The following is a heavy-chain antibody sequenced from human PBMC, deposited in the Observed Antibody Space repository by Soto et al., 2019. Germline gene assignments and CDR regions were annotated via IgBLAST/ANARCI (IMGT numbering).Heavy chain of an antibody. Sequence: EVQLLDSGAGLVQPGGSLRLSGAAYGFTFSTYVMSWVRWAPGRGLEWVSSIGGGGATFYADSVKGRFTISRDNSKNTMYLQVNSLRDDDMGIYYCETYPDGDYVPPYDYWGQGTLVNVSS. V-gene: IGHV3-23*01. J-gene: IGHJ4*02. CDR2: IGGGGAT. D-gene: IGHD4-17*01. CDR3: ETYPDGDYVPPYDY. CDR1: GFTFSTYV.